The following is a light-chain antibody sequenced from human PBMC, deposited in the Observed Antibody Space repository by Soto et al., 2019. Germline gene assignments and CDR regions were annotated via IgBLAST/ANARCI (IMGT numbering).Light chain of an antibody. Sequence: QSALTQPPSVSGAPGQRVTISCTGSGSNIGAGSDVHWYQQLPGTAPKLLVYGNNNRPSGVPDRFSGSKSATSASLAITGRQAEDEAADYCQSYDISLSGWVFGTGTKVTVL. CDR1: GSNIGAGSD. CDR3: QSYDISLSGWV. CDR2: GNN. J-gene: IGLJ1*01. V-gene: IGLV1-40*01.